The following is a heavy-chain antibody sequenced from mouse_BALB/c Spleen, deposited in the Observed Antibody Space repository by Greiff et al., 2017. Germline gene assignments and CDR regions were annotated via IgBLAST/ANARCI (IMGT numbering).Heavy chain of an antibody. CDR3: ARSYGSGAMDY. CDR2: ISSGGSYT. D-gene: IGHD1-1*01. V-gene: IGHV5-9-4*01. CDR1: GFTFSSYA. J-gene: IGHJ4*01. Sequence: EVKVEESGGGLVKPGGSLKLSCAASGFTFSSYAMSWVRQSPEKRLEWVAEISSGGSYTYYPDTVTGRFTISRDNAKNTLYLEMSSLRSEDTAMYYCARSYGSGAMDYWGQGTSVTVSS.